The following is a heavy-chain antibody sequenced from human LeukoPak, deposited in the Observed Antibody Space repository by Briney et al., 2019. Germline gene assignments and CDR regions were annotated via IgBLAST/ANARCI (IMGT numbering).Heavy chain of an antibody. V-gene: IGHV3-33*01. D-gene: IGHD5-12*01. J-gene: IGHJ4*02. CDR2: IWYDGSNK. CDR3: VRMGGYSGYDFGY. Sequence: GGSLRLSCAASGFTFSSYGMHWVRQAPGKGLEWVALIWYDGSNKNYADSVKGRFTISRDNSKNTLDLQMNSLRAEDTAVYYCVRMGGYSGYDFGYWGQGTLVTVSS. CDR1: GFTFSSYG.